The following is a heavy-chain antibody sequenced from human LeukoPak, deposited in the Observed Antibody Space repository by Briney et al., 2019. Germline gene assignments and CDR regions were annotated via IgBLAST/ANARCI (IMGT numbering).Heavy chain of an antibody. V-gene: IGHV4-4*02. CDR3: GKTDIYFNPIDY. CDR1: GVSISSSEW. CDR2: IHRDGRT. Sequence: PSETLSLTCAVSGVSISSSEWWIWVRQPPGQGLEWIGEIHRDGRTRYSPSLKSRVTMSIDYSKNQFSLKVSSVTAADTAIYYCGKTDIYFNPIDYWGPGSLVTVSS. J-gene: IGHJ4*02. D-gene: IGHD3-9*01.